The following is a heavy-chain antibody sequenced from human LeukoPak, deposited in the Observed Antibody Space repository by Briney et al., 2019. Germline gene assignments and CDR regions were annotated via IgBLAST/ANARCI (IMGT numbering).Heavy chain of an antibody. J-gene: IGHJ4*02. CDR3: VAGPTISYFDY. CDR1: GGSISRNY. D-gene: IGHD1-26*01. V-gene: IGHV4-59*05. Sequence: SETLSLTCTVSGGSISRNYWSWIRQPPGKGLEWIGSIYYRGSTYYNASLRSRVTISVDASKNQCSLKLSSVTAADTAVYYCVAGPTISYFDYWGQGTLVTVSS. CDR2: IYYRGST.